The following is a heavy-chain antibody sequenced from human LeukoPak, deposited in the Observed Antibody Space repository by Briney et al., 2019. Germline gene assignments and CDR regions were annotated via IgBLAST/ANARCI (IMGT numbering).Heavy chain of an antibody. J-gene: IGHJ4*02. CDR2: ISSNGGTT. CDR1: GFTVSNNY. D-gene: IGHD3-3*01. Sequence: PGGSLRLSCAASGFTVSNNYMTWVRQAPGKGLEYVSAISSNGGTTYYADSVKGRFTISRDNSKNTLYLQMSSLRTEDTAVYYCVKDITPYYFDYWGQGTLVTVSS. V-gene: IGHV3-64D*06. CDR3: VKDITPYYFDY.